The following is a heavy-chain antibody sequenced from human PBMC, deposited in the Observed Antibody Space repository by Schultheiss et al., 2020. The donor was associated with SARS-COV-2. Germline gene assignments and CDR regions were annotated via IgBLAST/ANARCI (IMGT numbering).Heavy chain of an antibody. CDR2: INPNSGGT. V-gene: IGHV1-2*02. CDR3: ARVGWGKPPKHYYYYMDV. J-gene: IGHJ6*03. Sequence: ASVKVSCKASGYNFRGYYIHWVRQAPGQGLEWMGWINPNSGGTNYAQKFQGRVTMTRDTSISTAYMELSRLRSDDTAVYYCARVGWGKPPKHYYYYMDVWGKGTTVTVSS. CDR1: GYNFRGYY. D-gene: IGHD7-27*01.